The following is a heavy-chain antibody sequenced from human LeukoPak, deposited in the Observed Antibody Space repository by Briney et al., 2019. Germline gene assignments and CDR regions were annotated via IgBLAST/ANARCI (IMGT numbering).Heavy chain of an antibody. J-gene: IGHJ4*02. Sequence: ASVKVSCKASGYTFTSYDINWVRQATGQGLEWMGWMNPNSGNTGYAQKFQGRVTMTRNTSISTAYMELSSLRSEDTAVYYCAGGEGGGRVRRYFDWLLGLRGDYFDYWGQGTLVTVSS. V-gene: IGHV1-8*01. CDR2: MNPNSGNT. CDR3: AGGEGGGRVRRYFDWLLGLRGDYFDY. CDR1: GYTFTSYD. D-gene: IGHD3-9*01.